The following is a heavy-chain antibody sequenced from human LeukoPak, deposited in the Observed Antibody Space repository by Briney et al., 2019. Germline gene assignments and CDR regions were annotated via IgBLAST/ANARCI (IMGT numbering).Heavy chain of an antibody. CDR3: AREGGGRTGYYYYYYYMDV. J-gene: IGHJ6*03. D-gene: IGHD2-15*01. Sequence: SETLSLTCAVYGGSFSGYYWSWIRQPPGKGLEWIGEINHSGSTNYNPSLKSRVTISVDTSKNQFSLKLSSVTAADTAVYYCAREGGGRTGYYYYYYYMDVWGKGTTVTVSS. CDR2: INHSGST. V-gene: IGHV4-34*01. CDR1: GGSFSGYY.